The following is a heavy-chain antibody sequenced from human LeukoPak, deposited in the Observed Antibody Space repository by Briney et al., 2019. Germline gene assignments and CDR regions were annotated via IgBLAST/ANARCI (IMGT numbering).Heavy chain of an antibody. CDR3: AIMWELRPRHPFDI. D-gene: IGHD1-26*01. V-gene: IGHV1-2*06. CDR1: GYTFTGYY. J-gene: IGHJ3*02. Sequence: GASVKVSCKASGYTFTGYYMHWVRQAPGQGLEWMGRINPNSGGTNYAQKFQGRVTMTRDTSISTAYMELSRLRSDDTAVYYCAIMWELRPRHPFDILGQGTMVTVSS. CDR2: INPNSGGT.